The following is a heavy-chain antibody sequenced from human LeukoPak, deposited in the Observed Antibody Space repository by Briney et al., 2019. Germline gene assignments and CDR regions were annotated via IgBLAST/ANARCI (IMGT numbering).Heavy chain of an antibody. CDR1: GFTFNTYA. D-gene: IGHD5-24*01. J-gene: IGHJ4*02. CDR3: VKRHRGTFDY. CDR2: IGSRADTT. Sequence: PGGSLRVSCAASGFTFNTYAMTWVRQAPGKGLEWVSAIGSRADTTDYADSVKGRFTISRDNSKNMLYLQMNGLRAEDTAVYYCVKRHRGTFDYWGQGTLVTVSS. V-gene: IGHV3-23*01.